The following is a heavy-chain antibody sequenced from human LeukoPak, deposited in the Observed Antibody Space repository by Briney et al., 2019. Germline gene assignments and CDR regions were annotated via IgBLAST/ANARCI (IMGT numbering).Heavy chain of an antibody. J-gene: IGHJ4*02. CDR3: AREGEWGWSDY. D-gene: IGHD7-27*01. CDR1: GFTFTSNS. CDR2: ITGSGNT. V-gene: IGHV3-23*01. Sequence: GGSLRLSCAASGFTFTSNSMGWVRQAPGKGLEWVSAITGSGNTYYADSVKGRFTISRDNSKNTLYLQRNSLRAEDTAVYYCAREGEWGWSDYWGQGTLVTVSS.